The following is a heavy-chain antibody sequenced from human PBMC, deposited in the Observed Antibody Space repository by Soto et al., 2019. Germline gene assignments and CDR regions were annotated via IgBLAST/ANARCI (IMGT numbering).Heavy chain of an antibody. D-gene: IGHD3-10*01. J-gene: IGHJ4*02. CDR2: ISPMFGAA. Sequence: QVQLVQSGAEMQKPGSSVKVSCQSSGGTFNTYAMNWVRQAPGQGPEWMGDISPMFGAANYAPKFQSRVTITADESKGTSYMQLSSLTSEDTALYFCAREVQVHTPAFVYWGQGTLVTVSS. V-gene: IGHV1-69*19. CDR1: GGTFNTYA. CDR3: AREVQVHTPAFVY.